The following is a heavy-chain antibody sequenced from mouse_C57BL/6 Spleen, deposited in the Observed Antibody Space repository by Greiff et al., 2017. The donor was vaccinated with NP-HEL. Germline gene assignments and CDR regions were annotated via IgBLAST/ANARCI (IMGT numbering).Heavy chain of an antibody. D-gene: IGHD2-5*01. CDR2: FYPGSGSI. V-gene: IGHV1-62-2*01. CDR1: GYTFTEYT. J-gene: IGHJ4*01. Sequence: QVHVKQSGAELVKPGASVKLSCKASGYTFTEYTIHWVKQRSGQGLEWIGWFYPGSGSIKYNEKFKDKATLTADKSSSTVYMELSRLTSEDSAVYFCARHEGYYSNYPYAMDYWGQGTSVTVSS. CDR3: ARHEGYYSNYPYAMDY.